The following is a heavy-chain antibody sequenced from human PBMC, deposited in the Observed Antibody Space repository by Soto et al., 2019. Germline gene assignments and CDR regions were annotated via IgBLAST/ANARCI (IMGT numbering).Heavy chain of an antibody. J-gene: IGHJ4*02. Sequence: QLQLQESGPGLVKPSETLSLTCTVSGGSISSSSYYWGWIRQPPGKGLEWIGSIYYSGSTYYNTSLKSRVTIPVDTSKNLFSLKLSSVTAADTAVYYCASPFYSRSRLRVFDYWGQGTLVTVSS. CDR3: ASPFYSRSRLRVFDY. CDR1: GGSISSSSYY. V-gene: IGHV4-39*01. D-gene: IGHD6-6*01. CDR2: IYYSGST.